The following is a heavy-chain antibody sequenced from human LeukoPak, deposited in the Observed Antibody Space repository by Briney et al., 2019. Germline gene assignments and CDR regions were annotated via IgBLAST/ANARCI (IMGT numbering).Heavy chain of an antibody. V-gene: IGHV4-59*01. CDR1: GGSISSFY. CDR3: SIGEYSGYAFDY. Sequence: SETLSLTCTVSGGSISSFYWSWVRQPPGKGLQWIGYIYYSGNTRYNPSRHSGVTISVDTTKHQFSLKLSSVTAADPAVYYCSIGEYSGYAFDYWGQGSLLTVSS. CDR2: IYYSGNT. J-gene: IGHJ4*02. D-gene: IGHD5-12*01.